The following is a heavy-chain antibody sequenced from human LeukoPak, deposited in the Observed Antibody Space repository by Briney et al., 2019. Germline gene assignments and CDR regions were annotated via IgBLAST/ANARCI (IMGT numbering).Heavy chain of an antibody. Sequence: GESLQISCQGSGSRFTSYWIGCVRQLPGKGLEWMGIIYPGDSDTIYSPSFQGQVTISADKSTSTANLQWSSLKASDTAMYYCARSGGNYYSIWGQGTMVTVSS. CDR3: ARSGGNYYSI. J-gene: IGHJ3*02. D-gene: IGHD1-26*01. CDR1: GSRFTSYW. CDR2: IYPGDSDT. V-gene: IGHV5-51*01.